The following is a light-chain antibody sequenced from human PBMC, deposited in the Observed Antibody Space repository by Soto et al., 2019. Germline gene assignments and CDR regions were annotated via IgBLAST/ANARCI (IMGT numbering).Light chain of an antibody. CDR3: SSYTSGSTLVV. CDR2: EVS. J-gene: IGLJ2*01. Sequence: QSALTQPASVSGSPGQSITISCTGTSSDVGGYNYVSWYQQHPGKAPKLMIYEVSNRPSGVSNRFSGSQSGNTASLTISGLQAEDEADYYCSSYTSGSTLVVFGGGTKLTVL. CDR1: SSDVGGYNY. V-gene: IGLV2-14*01.